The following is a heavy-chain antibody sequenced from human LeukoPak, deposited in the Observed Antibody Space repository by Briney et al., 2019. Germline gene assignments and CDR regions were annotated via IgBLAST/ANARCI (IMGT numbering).Heavy chain of an antibody. V-gene: IGHV1-18*01. CDR2: ISAYNDNT. D-gene: IGHD2-15*01. Sequence: ASVTVSCKASGYTFTSYGISWVRQAPGQGLEWMGWISAYNDNTNYAQNLQGRVTMTTDTSTSTAYMELRSLRSDDTAVYYCARGGYCSGGSCLIFDYWGQGTLVTVSS. CDR3: ARGGYCSGGSCLIFDY. CDR1: GYTFTSYG. J-gene: IGHJ4*02.